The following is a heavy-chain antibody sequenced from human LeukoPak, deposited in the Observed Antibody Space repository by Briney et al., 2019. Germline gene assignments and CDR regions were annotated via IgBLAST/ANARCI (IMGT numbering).Heavy chain of an antibody. D-gene: IGHD2-8*02. CDR2: IYTSGST. J-gene: IGHJ4*02. V-gene: IGHV4-4*07. CDR1: GGSISSYY. CDR3: ARGGYCTGGVCYLDY. Sequence: PSETLSLTCTVSGGSISSYYWSWIRQPAGKGLEWIGRIYTSGSTNYNPSLKSRVTMSVDTSKNQFSLKLSSVTAADTAVYHCARGGYCTGGVCYLDYWGQGTLVTVSS.